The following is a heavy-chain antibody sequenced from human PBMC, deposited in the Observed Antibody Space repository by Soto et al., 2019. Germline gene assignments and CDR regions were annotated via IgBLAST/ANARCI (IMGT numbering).Heavy chain of an antibody. CDR1: GFTFSSYA. V-gene: IGHV3-23*01. CDR3: AKVADYDIVVVPAAAYFNY. CDR2: ISGSGGST. J-gene: IGHJ4*02. Sequence: PGGSLRLSCAASGFTFSSYAMSWVRQAPGKGLEWVSAISGSGGSTYYADTVKGRFTISRDNSKNTLYLQMNSLRAEDTAVYYCAKVADYDIVVVPAAAYFNYWGQGTLVTVSS. D-gene: IGHD2-2*01.